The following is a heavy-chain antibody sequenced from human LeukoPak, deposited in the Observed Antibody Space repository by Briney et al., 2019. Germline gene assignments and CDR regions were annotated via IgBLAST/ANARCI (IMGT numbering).Heavy chain of an antibody. Sequence: ASVKVSCKASGYTFTSYGISWVRQAPGQGLERMGWISAYNGNTNYAQKLQGRVTMATDTSTSTAYMELRSLRSDDTAVYYCARDKYYYDSSGYYSVYWGQGTLVTVSA. V-gene: IGHV1-18*01. CDR1: GYTFTSYG. CDR2: ISAYNGNT. CDR3: ARDKYYYDSSGYYSVY. J-gene: IGHJ4*02. D-gene: IGHD3-22*01.